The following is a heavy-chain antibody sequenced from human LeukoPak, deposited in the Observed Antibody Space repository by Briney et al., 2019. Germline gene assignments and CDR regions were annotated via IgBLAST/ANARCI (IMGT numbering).Heavy chain of an antibody. Sequence: QTGGSLRLSCAASGFTFSGSSIHLVRLASGKGLEWVGRVRSKANNYAAAYAASLKGRFTLSRDDSHNTAYLQMNSLKTEDTAVYYCTRYFPDDRSGRYGDCWGQGTLVTVSS. CDR2: VRSKANNYAA. V-gene: IGHV3-73*01. CDR3: TRYFPDDRSGRYGDC. J-gene: IGHJ4*02. CDR1: GFTFSGSS. D-gene: IGHD6-19*01.